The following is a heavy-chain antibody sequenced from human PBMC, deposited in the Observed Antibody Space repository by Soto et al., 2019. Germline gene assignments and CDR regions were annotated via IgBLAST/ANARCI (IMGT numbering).Heavy chain of an antibody. CDR1: GGSISSYY. CDR3: ARHLNYYDSSGYYPGGFDY. V-gene: IGHV4-59*01. J-gene: IGHJ4*02. CDR2: IYYSGST. Sequence: SETLSLTCTVSGGSISSYYWSWIRQPPGKGLEWIGYIYYSGSTNYNPSLKSRVTISVDTSKNQFSLKLSSVTAADTAVYYCARHLNYYDSSGYYPGGFDYWGQGTLVTVSS. D-gene: IGHD3-22*01.